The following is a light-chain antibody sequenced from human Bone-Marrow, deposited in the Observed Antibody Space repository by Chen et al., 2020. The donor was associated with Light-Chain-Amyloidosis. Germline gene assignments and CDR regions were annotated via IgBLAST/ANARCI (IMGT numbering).Light chain of an antibody. CDR3: QQSHSIPRT. V-gene: IGKV1-39*01. CDR2: GAS. Sequence: DIQMTQSPSSLSAFVGDRVTITCRASRDIGTYLNWYQYKPGKIPNLLIYGASSLLSGVPSRFSGSGSGTDFTLTIASLQPEDCATYYCQQSHSIPRTFGQGTKVDI. CDR1: RDIGTY. J-gene: IGKJ2*01.